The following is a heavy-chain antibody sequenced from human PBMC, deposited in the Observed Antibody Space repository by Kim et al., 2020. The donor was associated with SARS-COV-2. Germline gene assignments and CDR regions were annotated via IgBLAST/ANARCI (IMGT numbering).Heavy chain of an antibody. V-gene: IGHV1-3*01. D-gene: IGHD1-26*01. Sequence: ASVKVSCKASGYTFTSYAMHWVRQAPGQRLEWMGWINAGNGNTKYSQKFQGRVTITRDTSASTAYMELSSLRSEDTAVYYCARVCRGGSYVPVFFLYFDYWGQGTLVTVSS. CDR3: ARVCRGGSYVPVFFLYFDY. CDR2: INAGNGNT. CDR1: GYTFTSYA. J-gene: IGHJ4*02.